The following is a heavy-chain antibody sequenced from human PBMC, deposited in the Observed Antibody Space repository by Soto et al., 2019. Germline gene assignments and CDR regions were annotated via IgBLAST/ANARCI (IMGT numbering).Heavy chain of an antibody. D-gene: IGHD6-19*01. V-gene: IGHV3-9*01. CDR3: AKLGIYSTGWYSQEAFDI. J-gene: IGHJ3*02. Sequence: SLRLSCAASGCTFDDYAMHWARQAPGEAQEWVSGISWNSGSIGYADSVMGRFTMSRDNAKNSVYLQINSLRAENTALYYCAKLGIYSTGWYSQEAFDIRGQGTMVT. CDR2: ISWNSGSI. CDR1: GCTFDDYA.